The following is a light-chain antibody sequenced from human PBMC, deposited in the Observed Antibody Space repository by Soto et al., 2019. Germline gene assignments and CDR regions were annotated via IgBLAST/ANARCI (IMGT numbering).Light chain of an antibody. J-gene: IGKJ5*01. V-gene: IGKV1-5*01. CDR2: DAS. CDR3: QHYHSYPYT. CDR1: QSIGGW. Sequence: DKQMTKSPSTLSASVGDRVTITGRASQSIGGWLAWYQQRPGKAPRLLIYDASSVESGVPSRFSGSTSGTKFTLAISSLQPEDFATYYCQHYHSYPYTFGQGRRLEIK.